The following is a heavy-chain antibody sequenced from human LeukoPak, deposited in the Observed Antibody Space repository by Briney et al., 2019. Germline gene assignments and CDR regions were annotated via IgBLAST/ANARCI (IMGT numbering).Heavy chain of an antibody. CDR2: IIPIFGTA. CDR3: ARDGGYCSSTSCYTWDDAFDI. V-gene: IGHV1-69*05. Sequence: SVKVSCKASGGTFSSYAISWVRQAPGQGLEWMGGIIPIFGTANYAQKFQGRVTITTDESTSTAYMELSSLRSEDTAVYYCARDGGYCSSTSCYTWDDAFDIWGQGTMVTVSS. D-gene: IGHD2-2*02. CDR1: GGTFSSYA. J-gene: IGHJ3*02.